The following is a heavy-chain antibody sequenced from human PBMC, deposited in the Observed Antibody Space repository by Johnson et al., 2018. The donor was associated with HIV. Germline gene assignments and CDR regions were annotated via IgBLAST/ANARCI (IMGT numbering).Heavy chain of an antibody. CDR3: ARAGQLPEDAFDI. D-gene: IGHD1-7*01. CDR2: IYSGGST. Sequence: QVQLVESGGGVVQPGGSLTLSCAASGFSFSSYGIHWVRQAPGKGLEWVSVIYSGGSTYYADSVKGRFTISRDNSKNTLYLQMNSLRAEDTAVYYCARAGQLPEDAFDIWGQGTMVTVSS. CDR1: GFSFSSYG. V-gene: IGHV3-NL1*01. J-gene: IGHJ3*02.